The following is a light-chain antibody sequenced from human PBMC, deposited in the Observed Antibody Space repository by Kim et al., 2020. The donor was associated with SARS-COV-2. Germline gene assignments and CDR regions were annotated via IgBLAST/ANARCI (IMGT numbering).Light chain of an antibody. CDR3: SSYTSSNTLV. Sequence: QSALTQPPSVSGSPGQSVTISRTGTNSDIGTYNRVPWFQQPPGTAPKLIIYEVNTRPSGVPDRFSASKSGNTASLTISGLQTEDEADYYCSSYTSSNTLVFGGGTKLTVL. V-gene: IGLV2-18*02. CDR1: NSDIGTYNR. CDR2: EVN. J-gene: IGLJ3*02.